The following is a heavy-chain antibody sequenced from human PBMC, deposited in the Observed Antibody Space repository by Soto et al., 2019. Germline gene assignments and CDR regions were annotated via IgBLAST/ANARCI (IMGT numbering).Heavy chain of an antibody. CDR2: ISGSGGST. CDR3: AKHQDNGCQKH. CDR1: GFTFTYV. D-gene: IGHD6-19*01. Sequence: GGSLRLSCAASGFTFTYVMSWVRQAPGKGLEWVSAISGSGGSTNYADSVKGRFTISRDNSKNTLYLQMNSLRAEDTAVYYCAKHQDNGCQKHWGQGTLVTVSS. J-gene: IGHJ4*02. V-gene: IGHV3-23*01.